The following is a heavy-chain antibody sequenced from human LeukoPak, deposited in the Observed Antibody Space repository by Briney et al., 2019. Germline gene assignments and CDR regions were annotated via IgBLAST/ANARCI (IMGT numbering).Heavy chain of an antibody. J-gene: IGHJ4*02. CDR2: IYSGGST. D-gene: IGHD4-17*01. Sequence: GGSLRLSCAASGFTFSSYAMSWVRQAPGKGLEWVSVIYSGGSTYYADSVKGRFTISRDNSKNTLYLQMNSLRAEDTAVYYCARSTTVTYYFDYWGQGTLVTVSS. V-gene: IGHV3-53*01. CDR1: GFTFSSYA. CDR3: ARSTTVTYYFDY.